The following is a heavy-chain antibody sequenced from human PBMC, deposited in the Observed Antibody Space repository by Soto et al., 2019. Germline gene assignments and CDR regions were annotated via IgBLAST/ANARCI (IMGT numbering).Heavy chain of an antibody. V-gene: IGHV4-39*02. CDR2: FYYSGST. D-gene: IGHD6-13*01. J-gene: IGHJ5*02. CDR3: ARRERAAGTDWWFDP. CDR1: GFSIGSINFD. Sequence: SETLSLTCTVAGFSIGSINFDWCLFCQPPGKGLEWIGSFYYSGSTYYSPSLKSRVTISVDTSKNHFSLKLSSVTAADTAVYYCARRERAAGTDWWFDPWGQG.